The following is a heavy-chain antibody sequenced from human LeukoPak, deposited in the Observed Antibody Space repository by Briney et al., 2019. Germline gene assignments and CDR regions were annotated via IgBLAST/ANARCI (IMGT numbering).Heavy chain of an antibody. Sequence: GGSLRLSCAASGFTFSSYGMHWVRQAPGKGLEWVAVIWYDGSNKYYADSVKGRFTISRDNSKNTLYLQMNSLRAEDTAVYYCARGPPRITMSGMDVWGQGTTVTVSS. CDR3: ARGPPRITMSGMDV. J-gene: IGHJ6*02. D-gene: IGHD3-22*01. CDR2: IWYDGSNK. V-gene: IGHV3-33*01. CDR1: GFTFSSYG.